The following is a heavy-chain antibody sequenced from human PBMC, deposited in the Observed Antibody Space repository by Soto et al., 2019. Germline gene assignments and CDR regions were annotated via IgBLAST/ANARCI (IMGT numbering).Heavy chain of an antibody. V-gene: IGHV4-31*03. D-gene: IGHD3-16*02. CDR2: IYYSGST. Sequence: SETLSLTCTVSGGSISSGGYYWSWIRQHPGKGLEWIGYIYYSGSTYYNPSLKSRVTISVDTSKNQFSLKLSSVTAADTAVYYCARWNYVYVWGSYRPDPSFDYWGQGTLVTVSS. J-gene: IGHJ4*02. CDR3: ARWNYVYVWGSYRPDPSFDY. CDR1: GGSISSGGYY.